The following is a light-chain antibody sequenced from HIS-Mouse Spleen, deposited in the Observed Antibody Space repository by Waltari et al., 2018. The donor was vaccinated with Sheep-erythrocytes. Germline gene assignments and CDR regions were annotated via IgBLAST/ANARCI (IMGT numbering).Light chain of an antibody. CDR3: AAWDDSLRV. CDR2: RNK. Sequence: QSVLTQPPSASGTPGQRVTISCSGSSSNIGSNYVYWYQQLPGTAPKLPIYRNKPRPSGVPDRFSGSKSGTSASLAISGLRSEDEADYYCAAWDDSLRVFGGGTKLTVL. CDR1: SSNIGSNY. V-gene: IGLV1-47*01. J-gene: IGLJ3*02.